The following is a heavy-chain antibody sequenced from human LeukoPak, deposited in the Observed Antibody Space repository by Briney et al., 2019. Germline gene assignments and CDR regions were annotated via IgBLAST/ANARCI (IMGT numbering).Heavy chain of an antibody. Sequence: GGSLRLSCAASGFTFSSYSMNWVRQAPGKGLEWVSYISSSSSTIYYADSVKGRFTISRDNAKNSLYLQMNSLRAEDTAVYYCARDGRWEPRYYYYYYGMDVWGQGTTVTVSS. J-gene: IGHJ6*02. CDR2: ISSSSSTI. CDR3: ARDGRWEPRYYYYYYGMDV. V-gene: IGHV3-48*04. CDR1: GFTFSSYS. D-gene: IGHD1-26*01.